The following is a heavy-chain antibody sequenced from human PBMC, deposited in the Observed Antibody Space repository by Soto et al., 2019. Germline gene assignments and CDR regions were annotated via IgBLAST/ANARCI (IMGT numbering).Heavy chain of an antibody. CDR1: GFTFSSYS. CDR3: ARDPEPYSSGWYYFDY. CDR2: ISSSSSYI. V-gene: IGHV3-21*01. D-gene: IGHD6-19*01. Sequence: GGPLRLSCAASGFTFSSYSMNWVRQAPGKGLEWVSSISSSSSYIYYADSVKGRFTISRDNAKNSLYLQMNSLRAEDTAVYYCARDPEPYSSGWYYFDYWGQGTLVTVSS. J-gene: IGHJ4*02.